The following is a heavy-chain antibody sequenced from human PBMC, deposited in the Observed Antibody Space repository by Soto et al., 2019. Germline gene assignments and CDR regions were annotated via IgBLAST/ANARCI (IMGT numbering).Heavy chain of an antibody. D-gene: IGHD3-3*01. CDR3: ARDDLPPYDFWSGYYTGPV. V-gene: IGHV3-48*02. CDR1: EFTFSSYS. CDR2: ISSSSSTI. Sequence: PGGSHRLSCAASEFTFSSYSMNWIRQAPGKGLEWVSYISSSSSTIYYADSVKGRFTISRDNAKNSLYLQMNSLRDEDTAVYYCARDDLPPYDFWSGYYTGPVWGQGTTVTVSS. J-gene: IGHJ6*02.